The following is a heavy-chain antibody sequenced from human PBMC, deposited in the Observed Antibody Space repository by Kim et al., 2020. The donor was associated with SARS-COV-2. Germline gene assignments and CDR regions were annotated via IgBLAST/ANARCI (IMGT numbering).Heavy chain of an antibody. D-gene: IGHD3-3*01. V-gene: IGHV3-30*03. CDR3: ARDHITLRFLEWLLYIDY. Sequence: GGSLRLSCAVSGFTFSNYVMHWARQAPGKGLEWVAVISSDGSTEYYADSLKGRFAISRDNSKNTLYLQMSSLRAEDTAVYYCARDHITLRFLEWLLYIDYWGQGTLVTVSS. CDR2: ISSDGSTE. J-gene: IGHJ4*02. CDR1: GFTFSNYV.